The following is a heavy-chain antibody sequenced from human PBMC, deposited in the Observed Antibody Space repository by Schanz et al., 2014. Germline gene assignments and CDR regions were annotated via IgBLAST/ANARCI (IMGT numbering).Heavy chain of an antibody. D-gene: IGHD3-10*01. V-gene: IGHV1-18*01. J-gene: IGHJ6*02. CDR2: ISAYNGHT. CDR1: RYTFNTYG. Sequence: QGQLVQSGPEVKEPGASVKVSCEASRYTFNTYGLNWVRQAPGQGLEWMGWISAYNGHTDYAQKLQGRVTLTTDTSTSTAYMELRNLRSDDTSVYYCARAKRFGDMDVWGQGTTVTVSS. CDR3: ARAKRFGDMDV.